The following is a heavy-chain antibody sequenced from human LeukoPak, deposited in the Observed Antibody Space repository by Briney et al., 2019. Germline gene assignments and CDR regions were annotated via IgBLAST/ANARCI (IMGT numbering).Heavy chain of an antibody. V-gene: IGHV3-23*01. Sequence: QTGGSLRLSCAASGFAFSTYAINWLGQAPGKGRAWVSAVSGGGVGTYYADSVKGRFTISRDNSKNTLYLQMNSLRAEGTAVYYCAKTDCSGGSCYGVLYAFDIWGQGTMVTVSS. CDR1: GFAFSTYA. J-gene: IGHJ3*02. D-gene: IGHD2-15*01. CDR3: AKTDCSGGSCYGVLYAFDI. CDR2: VSGGGVGT.